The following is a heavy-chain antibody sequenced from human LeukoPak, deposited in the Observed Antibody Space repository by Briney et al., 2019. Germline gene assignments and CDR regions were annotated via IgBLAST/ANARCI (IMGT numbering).Heavy chain of an antibody. CDR2: IKQDGTEK. D-gene: IGHD3-22*01. V-gene: IGHV3-7*01. CDR1: GFTFSKFW. CDR3: APQSYYYDSSGYYTT. Sequence: GGSLRLSCAASGFTFSKFWMNWVRHTPGKGLEWVASIKQDGTEKYYADSVKDRFTISRDNGKNSLYLQMSSLRAEDTAIYYCAPQSYYYDSSGYYTTWGQGTLVTVSS. J-gene: IGHJ4*02.